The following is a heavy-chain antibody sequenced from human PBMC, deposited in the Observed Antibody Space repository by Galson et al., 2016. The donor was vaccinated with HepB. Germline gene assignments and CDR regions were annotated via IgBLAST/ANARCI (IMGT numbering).Heavy chain of an antibody. CDR3: AKVNLNYDFWSGYFLVGMDV. V-gene: IGHV3-7*01. CDR2: IRQDGFEK. D-gene: IGHD3-3*01. CDR1: GFTFSMFW. J-gene: IGHJ6*02. Sequence: LRLSCAASGFTFSMFWVSWVRQAPGKGLEWVANIRQDGFEKDYVDSVKGRFTISRDNAKNSVYLQMNSLRAEDTAVYYCAKVNLNYDFWSGYFLVGMDVWGQGTTVTVS.